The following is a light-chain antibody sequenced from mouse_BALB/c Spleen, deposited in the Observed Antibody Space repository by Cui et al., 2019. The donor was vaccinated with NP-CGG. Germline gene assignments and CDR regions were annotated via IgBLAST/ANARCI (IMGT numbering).Light chain of an antibody. CDR2: GTN. V-gene: IGLV1*01. Sequence: QVVVTQDAHPTTPPGETVTLTCRSSTGAVTTSNYANWVQEKPDHLFTGLIGGTNNRAPGVPARFSGSLIGDKAALTITGAQTEDEAIYFCALWYSNHWVFGGGTKLTVL. CDR1: TGAVTTSNY. J-gene: IGLJ1*01. CDR3: ALWYSNHWV.